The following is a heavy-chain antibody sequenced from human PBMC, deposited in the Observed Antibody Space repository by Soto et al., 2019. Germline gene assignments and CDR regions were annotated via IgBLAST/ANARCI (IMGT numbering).Heavy chain of an antibody. D-gene: IGHD2-15*01. CDR2: ISGSGGST. CDR1: GFTFSSYA. V-gene: IGHV3-23*01. Sequence: EVQLLESGGGLVQPGGSLRLSCAASGFTFSSYAMSWVRQAPGKGLEWVSAISGSGGSTYYADSVKGRFTISRDNSKNTLYLQMNSLRAEDTAVYYCAKDPADRYCSGGSCYPPGSFDYWGPGSLVTDSS. CDR3: AKDPADRYCSGGSCYPPGSFDY. J-gene: IGHJ4*02.